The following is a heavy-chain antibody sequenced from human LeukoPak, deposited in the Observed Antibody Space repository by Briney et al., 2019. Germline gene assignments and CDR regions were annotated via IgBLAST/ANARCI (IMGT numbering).Heavy chain of an antibody. CDR2: IIPIFGTA. Sequence: SVKVSCKASGGTFSSYAISWVRQAPGQGLEWMGGIIPIFGTANYAQKFQGRVTITADESTSTAYMELSSLRSEDTAVYYCARGELSLTGYYYFDYWGQGTLVTVSS. D-gene: IGHD3-9*01. V-gene: IGHV1-69*13. J-gene: IGHJ4*02. CDR3: ARGELSLTGYYYFDY. CDR1: GGTFSSYA.